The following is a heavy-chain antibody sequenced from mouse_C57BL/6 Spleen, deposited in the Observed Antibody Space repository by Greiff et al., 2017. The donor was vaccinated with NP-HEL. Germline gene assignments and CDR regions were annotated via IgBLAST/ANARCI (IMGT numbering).Heavy chain of an antibody. V-gene: IGHV5-6*01. J-gene: IGHJ2*01. CDR2: ISSGGSYT. D-gene: IGHD1-1*01. Sequence: EVQGVESGGDLVKPGGSLKLSCAASGFTFSSYGMSWVRQTPDKRLEWVATISSGGSYTYYPDSVKGRFTISRDNAKNTLYLQMSSLKSEDTAMYYCARQYTTVVSYYFDYWGQGTTLTVSS. CDR3: ARQYTTVVSYYFDY. CDR1: GFTFSSYG.